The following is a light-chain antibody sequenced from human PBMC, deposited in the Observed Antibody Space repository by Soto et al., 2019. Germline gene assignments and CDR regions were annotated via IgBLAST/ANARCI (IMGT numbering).Light chain of an antibody. Sequence: DIQMTQSPSSVSASVGDSVTITCRASQDVTTSLAWFQQNPREAPGFLIYSASSLHRGVPSRFSGSGSGTDFTLTISSLEPEDFATYYCQQGNSFPLTFGGGTKVEIK. CDR1: QDVTTS. CDR2: SAS. CDR3: QQGNSFPLT. J-gene: IGKJ4*02. V-gene: IGKV1-12*01.